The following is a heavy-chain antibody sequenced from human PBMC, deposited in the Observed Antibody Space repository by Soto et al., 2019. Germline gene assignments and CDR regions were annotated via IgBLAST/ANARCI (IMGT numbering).Heavy chain of an antibody. Sequence: GGSLTLSCAASGFTFSSYAMTWVRQGPGKGLEWVSSIGTTTGDMLYADSVKGRFTISRDNSRNTLYLQMDRMRLEDTAVYFCVKDLAHMAENWGQ. CDR3: VKDLAHMAEN. V-gene: IGHV3-23*01. CDR2: IGTTTGDM. J-gene: IGHJ1*01. CDR1: GFTFSSYA.